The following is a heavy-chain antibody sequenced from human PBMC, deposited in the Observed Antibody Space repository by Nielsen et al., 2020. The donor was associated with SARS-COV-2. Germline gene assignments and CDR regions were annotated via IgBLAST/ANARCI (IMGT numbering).Heavy chain of an antibody. D-gene: IGHD1/OR15-1a*01. CDR3: AHRPREQQQQRRALHYFQH. V-gene: IGHV2-5*01. CDR2: IYWNDDK. Sequence: WIRQPPGKALEWLALIYWNDDKRYSPSLKSRLTITKDTSKNQVVLTMTNMDPVDTATYYCAHRPREQQQQRRALHYFQHWGQGTLVTVSS. J-gene: IGHJ1*01.